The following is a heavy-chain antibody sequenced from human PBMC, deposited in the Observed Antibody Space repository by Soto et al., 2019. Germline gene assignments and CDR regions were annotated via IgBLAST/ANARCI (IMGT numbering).Heavy chain of an antibody. Sequence: GESLKISCAASGFTFSSYAMSWVRQAPGKGLEWVSAISGSGGSTYYADSVKGRFTISRDNSKNTLYLQMNSLRAEDTAVYYCAKDIPRTGTMVQLRYYYYGMDVWGQGTTVTVSS. V-gene: IGHV3-23*01. CDR2: ISGSGGST. D-gene: IGHD1-7*01. J-gene: IGHJ6*02. CDR1: GFTFSSYA. CDR3: AKDIPRTGTMVQLRYYYYGMDV.